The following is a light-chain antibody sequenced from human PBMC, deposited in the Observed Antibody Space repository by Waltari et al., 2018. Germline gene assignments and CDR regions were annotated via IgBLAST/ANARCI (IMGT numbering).Light chain of an antibody. CDR1: LLSNQL. Sequence: SYDLTQPPSVSVSPGQTARITCSGPLLSNQLGYWYQQKPGQAPVLVIYKDTQRASGIPELFFGSSSGTTVTLTITAVQAEDEADYYCQSADSSGTSLLFGGGTKVTVL. V-gene: IGLV3-25*03. CDR3: QSADSSGTSLL. J-gene: IGLJ3*02. CDR2: KDT.